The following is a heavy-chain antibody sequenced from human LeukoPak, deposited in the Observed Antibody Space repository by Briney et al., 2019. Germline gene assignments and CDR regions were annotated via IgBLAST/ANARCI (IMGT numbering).Heavy chain of an antibody. D-gene: IGHD3-22*01. V-gene: IGHV4-59*01. CDR3: ARGYYYDSSGYFPTFDY. Sequence: SETLSLTCTVSGGSISSYYWSWIRQPPGKGLEWIGYIYYSGSTNYNPSLKSRVTISVDTSKNQYSLKLSSVTAADTAVYYCARGYYYDSSGYFPTFDYWGQGTLVTVSS. J-gene: IGHJ4*02. CDR1: GGSISSYY. CDR2: IYYSGST.